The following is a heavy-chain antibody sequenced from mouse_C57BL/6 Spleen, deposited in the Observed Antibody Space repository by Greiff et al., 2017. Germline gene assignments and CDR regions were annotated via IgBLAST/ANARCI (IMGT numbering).Heavy chain of an antibody. CDR1: GFSLTSYG. J-gene: IGHJ1*03. CDR2: IWRGGST. Sequence: VKLVESGPGLVQPSQSLSITCTVSGFSLTSYGVHWVRQSPGKGLEWLGVIWRGGSTDYTAAFMSRLSITKDNSKSQVFCKMNSLQADDTAIYYCAKRRGGNRYFDVWGTGTTVTVSS. V-gene: IGHV2-5*01. CDR3: AKRRGGNRYFDV. D-gene: IGHD1-1*02.